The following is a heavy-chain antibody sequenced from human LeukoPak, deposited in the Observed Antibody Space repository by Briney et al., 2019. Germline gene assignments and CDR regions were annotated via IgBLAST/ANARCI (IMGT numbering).Heavy chain of an antibody. V-gene: IGHV3-48*04. CDR3: AKGARSSSGYTTD. CDR2: ISSSGSTI. D-gene: IGHD3-22*01. J-gene: IGHJ4*02. Sequence: GGSLRLSCGASGFTFSSYAMSWVRQAPGKGLEWVSYISSSGSTIYYADSVKGRFTISRDNAKNSLYLQMNSLKTEDTAFYYCAKGARSSSGYTTDWGQGILVTVSS. CDR1: GFTFSSYA.